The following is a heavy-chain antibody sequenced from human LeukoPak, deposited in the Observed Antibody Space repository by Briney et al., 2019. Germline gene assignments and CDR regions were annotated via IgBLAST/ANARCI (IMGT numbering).Heavy chain of an antibody. V-gene: IGHV1-2*04. CDR3: ARGVLWFGELLSDWFDP. J-gene: IGHJ5*02. CDR1: GYTFTGYY. D-gene: IGHD3-10*01. CDR2: INPNSGGT. Sequence: ASVKVSCKASGYTFTGYYMHWVRQAPGQGLEWMGWINPNSGGTNYAQKFQGWVTMTRDTSISTAYMELSRLRSDDTAVYYCARGVLWFGELLSDWFDPWGQGTLVTVSS.